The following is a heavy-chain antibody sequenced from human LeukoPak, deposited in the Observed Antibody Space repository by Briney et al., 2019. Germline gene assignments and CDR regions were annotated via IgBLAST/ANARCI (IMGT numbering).Heavy chain of an antibody. J-gene: IGHJ4*02. CDR3: ARDGLSGWAYYFDY. D-gene: IGHD6-19*01. V-gene: IGHV4-30-2*01. CDR2: IYHSGST. Sequence: KSSQTLSLTCTVSGGSISSGGYYWSWIRQPPGKGLEWIGYIYHSGSTYYNPSLKSRVTISVDRSKNQFSLKLSSVTAADTAVYYCARDGLSGWAYYFDYWGQGTLVTVSS. CDR1: GGSISSGGYY.